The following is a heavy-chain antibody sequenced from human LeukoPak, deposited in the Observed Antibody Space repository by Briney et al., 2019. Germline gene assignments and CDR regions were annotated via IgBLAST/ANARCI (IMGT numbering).Heavy chain of an antibody. CDR1: GGSISSSSYY. Sequence: SETLSLTCTVSGGSISSSSYYWGWIRQPPGKGLEWIGSIYYSGSTYYNPSLKSRVTISVDTSKNQFSLKLSSVTAADTAVYYCARGGYSYGLDEKEYYFDYWGQGTLVTVSS. J-gene: IGHJ4*02. V-gene: IGHV4-39*01. CDR2: IYYSGST. CDR3: ARGGYSYGLDEKEYYFDY. D-gene: IGHD5-18*01.